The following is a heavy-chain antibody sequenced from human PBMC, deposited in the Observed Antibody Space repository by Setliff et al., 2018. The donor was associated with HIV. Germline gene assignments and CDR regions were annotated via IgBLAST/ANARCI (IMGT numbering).Heavy chain of an antibody. CDR1: GGSISSYY. Sequence: LSLTCTVSGGSISSYYWSWIRQPPGKGLEWIGYIYYSGSTNYNPSLKSRVTISVDTSKNQFSLKLSSVTAADTAVYYCAKKTAAYTSGSWLHYWGQGTLVTVSS. V-gene: IGHV4-59*01. J-gene: IGHJ4*02. D-gene: IGHD3-10*01. CDR3: AKKTAAYTSGSWLHY. CDR2: IYYSGST.